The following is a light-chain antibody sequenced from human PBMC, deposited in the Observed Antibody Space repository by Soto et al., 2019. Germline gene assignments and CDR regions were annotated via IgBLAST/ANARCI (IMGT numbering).Light chain of an antibody. CDR1: RSNIGINY. Sequence: QAVVTQPPSASGTPGQRVTISCSGSRSNIGINYVYWYQQLPGTAPKLLIYRNNQRPSGVPDRFSGSKSGTSASLAISGLRSEDEADYYCAAWDDSLSSPVFGGGTKLTVL. CDR3: AAWDDSLSSPV. CDR2: RNN. V-gene: IGLV1-47*01. J-gene: IGLJ3*02.